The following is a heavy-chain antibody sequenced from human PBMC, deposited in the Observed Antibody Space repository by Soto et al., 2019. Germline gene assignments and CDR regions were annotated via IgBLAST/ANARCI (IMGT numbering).Heavy chain of an antibody. D-gene: IGHD6-6*01. V-gene: IGHV3-7*05. CDR1: GFTFSSYW. CDR3: ASGEYSSSLDY. CDR2: IKQDGSEK. J-gene: IGHJ4*02. Sequence: GGSLRLSCAASGFTFSSYWMSWVRQAPGRGLEWVANIKQDGSEKYYVDSVKGRFTISRDNAKNSLYLQMNSLRAEDTAVYYCASGEYSSSLDYWGQGTLVTVSS.